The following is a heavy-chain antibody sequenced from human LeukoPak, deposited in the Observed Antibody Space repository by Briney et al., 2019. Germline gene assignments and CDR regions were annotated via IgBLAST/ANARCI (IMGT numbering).Heavy chain of an antibody. CDR2: IIPILGIA. V-gene: IGHV1-69*04. Sequence: ASVKVSCKASGGTFSSYAISWVRQAPGQGLEWMGRIIPILGIANYAQKSQGRVTITADKSTSTAYMELSSLRSEDTAVYYCARVGATTLRDDYWGQGTLVTVSS. CDR1: GGTFSSYA. J-gene: IGHJ4*02. CDR3: ARVGATTLRDDY. D-gene: IGHD1-26*01.